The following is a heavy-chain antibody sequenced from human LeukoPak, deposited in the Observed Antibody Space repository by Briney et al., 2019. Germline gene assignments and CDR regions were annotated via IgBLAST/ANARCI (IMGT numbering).Heavy chain of an antibody. Sequence: SETLSLTCTVSGGSINSYYWSWIRQPPGKGLEWIGDVYYSGSTNYNPSLKSRVTISVDTSKNQFSLKLSSVTAADTAAYYCARGIGSWYYFDYWGQGTLVTVSS. V-gene: IGHV4-59*12. CDR3: ARGIGSWYYFDY. CDR1: GGSINSYY. CDR2: VYYSGST. J-gene: IGHJ4*02. D-gene: IGHD6-13*01.